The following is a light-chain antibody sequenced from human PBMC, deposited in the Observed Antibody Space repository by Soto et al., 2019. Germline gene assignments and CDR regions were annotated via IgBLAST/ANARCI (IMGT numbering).Light chain of an antibody. J-gene: IGLJ1*01. CDR2: LEGSGSY. Sequence: QPVLTQSSSASASLGSSVSLTCTLSSGHSSYIIAWHQPQPGKPPRYLMKLEGSGSYNKGSGVPDRFAGSSSGADRYLTISYLQFEDKADYYCETWDSSTYVFGTGTQLAVL. CDR1: SGHSSYI. CDR3: ETWDSSTYV. V-gene: IGLV4-60*02.